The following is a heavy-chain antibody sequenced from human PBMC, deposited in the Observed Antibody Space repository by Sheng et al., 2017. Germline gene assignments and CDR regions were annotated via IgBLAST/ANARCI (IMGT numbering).Heavy chain of an antibody. J-gene: IGHJ6*02. CDR2: INPNSGGT. CDR3: ARDNGFGTYGMDV. CDR1: GYIFTGYY. V-gene: IGHV1-2*02. Sequence: QVQLVQSGGDVKKPGASVKVSCKASGYIFTGYYMHWVRQAPGQGPEWMGWINPNSGGTNSAQKFQGRVVMTRDTSISTAYMELTRLTSDDTAVYYCARDNGFGTYGMDVWGHGTTVTVSS. D-gene: IGHD1-1*01.